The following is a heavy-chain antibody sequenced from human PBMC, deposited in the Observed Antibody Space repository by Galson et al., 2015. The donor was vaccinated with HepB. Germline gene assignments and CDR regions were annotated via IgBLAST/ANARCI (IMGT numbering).Heavy chain of an antibody. CDR3: ARDGYSRGWLGWFDP. CDR2: ISYDGSNK. J-gene: IGHJ5*02. Sequence: SLRLSCAASGFTFSSYAMHWVRQAPGKGLERVAVISYDGSNKYYADSVKGRFTISRDNSKNTLYLQMNSLRTEDTAVYYCARDGYSRGWLGWFDPWGQGTLVTVSS. CDR1: GFTFSSYA. V-gene: IGHV3-30-3*01. D-gene: IGHD6-19*01.